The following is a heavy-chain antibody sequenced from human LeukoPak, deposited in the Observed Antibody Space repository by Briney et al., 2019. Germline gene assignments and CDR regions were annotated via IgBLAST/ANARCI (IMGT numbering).Heavy chain of an antibody. CDR1: GFTFSNYG. CDR2: VSYDGSSK. Sequence: GGSLRLSCAASGFTFSNYGMHWVRQAPGKGLEWVAVVSYDGSSKYYADSVKGRFTIPRDNSKNTLYLQMNSLRAEDTAVYYCARVASGVAVANFDYWGQGTLVTVSS. V-gene: IGHV3-33*05. J-gene: IGHJ4*02. D-gene: IGHD6-19*01. CDR3: ARVASGVAVANFDY.